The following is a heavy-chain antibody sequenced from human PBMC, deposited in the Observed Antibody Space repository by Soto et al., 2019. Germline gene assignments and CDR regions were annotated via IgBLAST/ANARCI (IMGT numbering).Heavy chain of an antibody. CDR3: ARGGRYYDFWSAMDWFDP. CDR2: ISSSSSYI. D-gene: IGHD3-3*01. J-gene: IGHJ5*02. V-gene: IGHV3-21*01. CDR1: GFTFSSYS. Sequence: GGSLRLSCAASGFTFSSYSMNWVRQAPGKGLEWVSSISSSSSYIYYADSVKGRFTISGDNAKNSLYLQMNSLRAEDTAVYYCARGGRYYDFWSAMDWFDPWGQGTLVTVSS.